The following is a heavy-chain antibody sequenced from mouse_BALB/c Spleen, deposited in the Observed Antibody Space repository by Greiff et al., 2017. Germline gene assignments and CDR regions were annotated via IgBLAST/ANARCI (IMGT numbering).Heavy chain of an antibody. CDR3: ARGAYYRYDGAWFAY. Sequence: VQRVESGPGLVAPSQSLSITCTVSGFSLTGYGVNWVRQPPGKGLEWLGMIWGDGSTDYNSALKSRLSISKDNSKSQVFLKMNSLQTDDTARYYCARGAYYRYDGAWFAYWGQGTLVTVSA. D-gene: IGHD2-14*01. CDR1: GFSLTGYG. CDR2: IWGDGST. V-gene: IGHV2-6-7*01. J-gene: IGHJ3*01.